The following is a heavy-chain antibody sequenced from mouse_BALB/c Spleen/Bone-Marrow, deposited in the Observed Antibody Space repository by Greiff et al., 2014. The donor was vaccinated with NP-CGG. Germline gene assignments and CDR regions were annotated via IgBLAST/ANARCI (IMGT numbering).Heavy chain of an antibody. Sequence: DVMLVESGGGLVKPGGSLKLSCAVSGFTFSDYYMYWVRQNPEKRLEWVATINDGGSYTYYPDSVKGRFTISRDNAKNNLYLQMSSLKSEDTAMYYCARDGNFAMDYWGQGTSATVSS. CDR3: ARDGNFAMDY. CDR1: GFTFSDYY. CDR2: INDGGSYT. D-gene: IGHD2-1*01. V-gene: IGHV5-4*02. J-gene: IGHJ4*01.